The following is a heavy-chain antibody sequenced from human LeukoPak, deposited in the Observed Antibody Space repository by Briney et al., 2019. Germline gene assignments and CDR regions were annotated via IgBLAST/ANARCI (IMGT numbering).Heavy chain of an antibody. D-gene: IGHD1-26*01. J-gene: IGHJ3*02. Sequence: VSYVSSSGDTIYHADSVKGRFTISRDNAKNSLYLQMNSLRAEDTAVYYCARDGSGSYSAIWGQGTMVTVSS. V-gene: IGHV3-48*03. CDR2: VSSSGDTI. CDR3: ARDGSGSYSAI.